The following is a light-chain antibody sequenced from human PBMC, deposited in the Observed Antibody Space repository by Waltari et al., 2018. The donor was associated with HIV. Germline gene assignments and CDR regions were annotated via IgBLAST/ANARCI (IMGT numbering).Light chain of an antibody. CDR3: QSYDSSLSGSWV. V-gene: IGLV1-40*01. CDR2: GNN. CDR1: SSNIGAGYD. Sequence: VMTQSPDSLAVSLGERVTFSCTGSSSNIGAGYDVHWYQQLPGTAPKLLIYGNNNRPSGVPDRFSGSKSGTSASLAITGLQAEDEADYYCQSYDSSLSGSWVFGGGTKLTVL. J-gene: IGLJ3*02.